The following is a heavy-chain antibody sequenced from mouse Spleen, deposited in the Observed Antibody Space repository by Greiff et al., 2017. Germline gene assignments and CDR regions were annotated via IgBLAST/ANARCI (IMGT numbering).Heavy chain of an antibody. CDR2: ISSGGSYT. Sequence: EVHLVESGGGLVKPGGSLKLSCAASGFTFSSYAMSWVRQTPEKRLEWVATISSGGSYTYYPDSVKGRFTISRDNAKNTLYLQMSSLRSEDTAMYYCASVYYRYDEAWFAYWGQGTLVTVSA. CDR1: GFTFSSYA. J-gene: IGHJ3*01. V-gene: IGHV5-9-3*01. CDR3: ASVYYRYDEAWFAY. D-gene: IGHD2-14*01.